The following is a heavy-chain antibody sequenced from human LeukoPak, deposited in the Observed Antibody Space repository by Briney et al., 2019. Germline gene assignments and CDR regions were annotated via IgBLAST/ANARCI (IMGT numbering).Heavy chain of an antibody. CDR3: ARSNDYDYHFNY. V-gene: IGHV1-69*05. CDR1: GGSFNNYA. J-gene: IGHJ4*02. CDR2: FIPILDTT. D-gene: IGHD5-12*01. Sequence: ASVKVSCKASGGSFNNYAVTWVRQAPGQGLEWMGGFIPILDTTNYAPNFQGRVTITTDESSTTAYMELSSLKWEDTALYYCARSNDYDYHFNYWGQGTLVTVSS.